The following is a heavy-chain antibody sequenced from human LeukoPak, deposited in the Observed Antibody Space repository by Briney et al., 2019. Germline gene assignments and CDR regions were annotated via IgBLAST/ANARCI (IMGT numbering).Heavy chain of an antibody. Sequence: PSETLSLTCAVYGGSFSGYYWSWIRQPPGKGLEGIGEINHSGSTNYNPSLKSRVTISVDTSKNQFSLKLSSVTAADTAVCYCARWARYCSGGSCYGAPIRYWGQGTLVTVSS. CDR3: ARWARYCSGGSCYGAPIRY. V-gene: IGHV4-34*01. D-gene: IGHD2-15*01. CDR1: GGSFSGYY. J-gene: IGHJ4*02. CDR2: INHSGST.